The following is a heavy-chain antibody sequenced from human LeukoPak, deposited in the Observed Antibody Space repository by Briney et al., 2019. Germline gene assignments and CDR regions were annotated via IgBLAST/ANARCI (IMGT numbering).Heavy chain of an antibody. J-gene: IGHJ4*02. CDR1: GYTFTSYG. CDR3: AREGPRERKGGPFDY. CDR2: ISTYNGNT. Sequence: GASVKVSCKASGYTFTSYGISWVRQAPGQGLEWLGWISTYNGNTHYAQKLQGRVTMTTDTSTTTAYMELRSLRSDDTAVYYCAREGPRERKGGPFDYWGQGTLVTVSS. V-gene: IGHV1-18*01. D-gene: IGHD1-26*01.